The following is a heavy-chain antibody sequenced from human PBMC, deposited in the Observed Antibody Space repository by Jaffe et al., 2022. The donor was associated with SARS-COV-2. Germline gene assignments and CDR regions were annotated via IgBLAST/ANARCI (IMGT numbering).Heavy chain of an antibody. Sequence: QVQLQESGPGLVKPSETLSLTCTVSGYSISSGCYWGWIRQPPGKGLEWIGNIYHTGGTYYNPSLKSRVTISVDTSNNQFSLKLTSVAAADTAIYYCARIVEDGYIHEGFDIWGQGTMVTVSS. CDR1: GYSISSGCY. D-gene: IGHD3-22*01. CDR3: ARIVEDGYIHEGFDI. CDR2: IYHTGGT. J-gene: IGHJ3*02. V-gene: IGHV4-38-2*02.